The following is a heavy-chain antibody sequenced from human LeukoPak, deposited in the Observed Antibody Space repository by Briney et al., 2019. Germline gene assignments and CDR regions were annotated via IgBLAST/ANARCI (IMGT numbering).Heavy chain of an antibody. CDR2: IYYSGST. CDR1: GGSISSSSYY. CDR3: ASGDKEYSSSSGWFDP. D-gene: IGHD6-6*01. J-gene: IGHJ5*02. V-gene: IGHV4-39*01. Sequence: SETLSLTCTVSGGSISSSSYYWGWIRQPPGKGLEWIGSIYYSGSTYYNPSLKSRVTISVDTSKNQFSLKLSSVTAADTAVYYRASGDKEYSSSSGWFDPWGQGTLVTVSS.